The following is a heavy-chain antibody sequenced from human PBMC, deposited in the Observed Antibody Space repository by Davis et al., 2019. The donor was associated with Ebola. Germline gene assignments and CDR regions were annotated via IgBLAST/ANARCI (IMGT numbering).Heavy chain of an antibody. D-gene: IGHD2/OR15-2a*01. J-gene: IGHJ4*02. V-gene: IGHV3-21*01. CDR3: ASGLNVLLPRDY. CDR2: ISSSSSYI. CDR1: GFIFNSYW. Sequence: GESLKISCAASGFIFNSYWMTWVRQAPGKGLEWVSSISSSSSYIYYADSVKGRFTISRDNVKNSLYLQMNSLRAEDTAVYYCASGLNVLLPRDYWGQGTLVTVSS.